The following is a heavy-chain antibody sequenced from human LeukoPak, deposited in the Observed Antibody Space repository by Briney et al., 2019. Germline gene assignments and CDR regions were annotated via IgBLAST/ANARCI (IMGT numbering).Heavy chain of an antibody. D-gene: IGHD4-17*01. CDR3: ARATVTSYYFDY. Sequence: SETLSLTCTVSGGSISSGNYYWSWIRQPAGKGLEWIGRIYTSGSTNYNPFLKSRVTISIDTSKNQFSLKLSSVTAADTAVYYCARATVTSYYFDYWGQGTLVTVSS. J-gene: IGHJ4*02. CDR1: GGSISSGNYY. V-gene: IGHV4-61*02. CDR2: IYTSGST.